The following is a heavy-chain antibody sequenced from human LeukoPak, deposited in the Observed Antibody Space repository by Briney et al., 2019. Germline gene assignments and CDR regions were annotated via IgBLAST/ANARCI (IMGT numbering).Heavy chain of an antibody. D-gene: IGHD1-26*01. CDR3: AGDGAQWELLKWFDP. Sequence: SETLSLTCAVYGGSFSGYYWSWIRQPPGKGLEWIGSIYYSGSTYYNPSLKSRVTISVDTSKNQFSLKLSSVTAADTAVYYCAGDGAQWELLKWFDPWGQGTLVTVSS. J-gene: IGHJ5*02. V-gene: IGHV4-34*01. CDR2: IYYSGST. CDR1: GGSFSGYY.